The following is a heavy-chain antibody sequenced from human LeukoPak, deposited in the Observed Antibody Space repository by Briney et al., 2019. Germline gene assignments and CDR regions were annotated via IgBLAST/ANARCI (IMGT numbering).Heavy chain of an antibody. CDR1: GFTFSSYW. J-gene: IGHJ6*02. V-gene: IGHV3-7*03. Sequence: GGSLRLSGAASGFTFSSYWMNWARQALGKGLEWVASINHNGNVNYYVDSVKGRFTISRDNAKNSLYLQMSNLRAEDTAVYFCARGGGLDVWGQGATVTVSS. CDR3: ARGGGLDV. D-gene: IGHD3-16*01. CDR2: INHNGNVN.